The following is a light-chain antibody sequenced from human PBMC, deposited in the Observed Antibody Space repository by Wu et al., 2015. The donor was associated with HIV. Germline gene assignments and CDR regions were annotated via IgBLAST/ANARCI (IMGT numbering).Light chain of an antibody. Sequence: DIVLTQSPGTLSLSPGGRATLSCRASQDIGTKYLAWYQQRPGQTPRLLIYGSSSRATGVSDRFSGSGSGTDFTLTIDRLEPEDLAVYYCQQYRISPHTFGQGTELDIK. CDR3: QQYRISPHT. CDR2: GSS. J-gene: IGKJ2*01. V-gene: IGKV3-20*01. CDR1: QDIGTKY.